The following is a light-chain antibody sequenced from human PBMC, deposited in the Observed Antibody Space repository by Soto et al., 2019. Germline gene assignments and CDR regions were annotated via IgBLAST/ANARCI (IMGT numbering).Light chain of an antibody. V-gene: IGKV3-15*01. J-gene: IGKJ2*01. Sequence: EIVMTQSPATLSVSPGERATLSCRASQSVSSNLAWYQQKPGLAPRLLIYGASTRAAGIPARFSGSGSGTEFTLTISSLQSEDFALYYCQQYNDWPPVYTFGQGTKLEI. CDR1: QSVSSN. CDR2: GAS. CDR3: QQYNDWPPVYT.